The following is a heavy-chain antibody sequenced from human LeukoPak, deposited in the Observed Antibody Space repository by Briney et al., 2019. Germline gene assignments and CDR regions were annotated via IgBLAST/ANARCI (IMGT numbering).Heavy chain of an antibody. Sequence: GESLKISCKGSGYSFTSYWIGWVRQMPGKGLEWMGMIYPGDSDTRYSPSFQGQVTISADKSISTAYLQWNSLKASDTAIYYCARHEGRSGYYADYWGQGTLVTVSS. CDR2: IYPGDSDT. D-gene: IGHD3-3*01. V-gene: IGHV5-51*01. CDR3: ARHEGRSGYYADY. CDR1: GYSFTSYW. J-gene: IGHJ4*02.